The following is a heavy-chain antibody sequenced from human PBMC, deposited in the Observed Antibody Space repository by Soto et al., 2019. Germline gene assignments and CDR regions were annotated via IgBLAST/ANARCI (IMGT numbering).Heavy chain of an antibody. CDR2: ISYDGSNK. V-gene: IGHV3-30*18. J-gene: IGHJ5*02. D-gene: IGHD1-7*01. Sequence: HPGGSLRLSCAASGFTFSSYGMHWVRQAPGKGLEWVAVISYDGSNKYYADSVKGRFTISRDNSKNTLYLQMNSLRAEDTAVYYCAKDDRITGTTAVSRFDPWGQGTLVTVSS. CDR1: GFTFSSYG. CDR3: AKDDRITGTTAVSRFDP.